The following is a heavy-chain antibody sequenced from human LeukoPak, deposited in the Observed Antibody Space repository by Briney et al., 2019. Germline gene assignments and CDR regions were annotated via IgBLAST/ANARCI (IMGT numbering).Heavy chain of an antibody. D-gene: IGHD3-10*01. CDR1: GYTFTRSY. V-gene: IGHV1-46*01. Sequence: ASVKVSCKASGYTFTRSYMHWVRQAPGQGLEWMGLINPSDSSATYAQNFQGRVTMTRDTSTNTVYMELSSLKSEDTAVYYCARDTTHYSGSGSFFTYSDPWGQGTLVTVSS. CDR3: ARDTTHYSGSGSFFTYSDP. CDR2: INPSDSSA. J-gene: IGHJ5*02.